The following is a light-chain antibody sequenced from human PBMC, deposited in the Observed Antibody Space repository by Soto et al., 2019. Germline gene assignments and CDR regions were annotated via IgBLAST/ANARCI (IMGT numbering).Light chain of an antibody. CDR1: NSNIGSNT. Sequence: QSVLTQPPSASGTPGQRVTISCSGSNSNIGSNTVNWYQQLPGTAPKVLIYSNSQRSSGVPDRFSGSQSGTSASLAISGLQSDDEADYYCAVWDDSLNGPIFGGGTKLTVL. J-gene: IGLJ2*01. V-gene: IGLV1-44*01. CDR2: SNS. CDR3: AVWDDSLNGPI.